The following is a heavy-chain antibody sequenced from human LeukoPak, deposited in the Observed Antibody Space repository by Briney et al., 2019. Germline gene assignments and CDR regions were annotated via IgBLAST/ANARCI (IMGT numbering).Heavy chain of an antibody. CDR2: IHNSRGT. V-gene: IGHV4-39*07. CDR3: GKVGGNTNS. J-gene: IGHJ4*02. D-gene: IGHD4-23*01. CDR1: GGSIGSTSYY. Sequence: KPSETLSLTCTVSGGSIGSTSYYWGWIRQSPGKGLEWIGAIHNSRGTSYNPSLESRLTISVDPSENKFFLKMTSVTDADTATYYCGKVGGNTNSWGQGTLVTVSS.